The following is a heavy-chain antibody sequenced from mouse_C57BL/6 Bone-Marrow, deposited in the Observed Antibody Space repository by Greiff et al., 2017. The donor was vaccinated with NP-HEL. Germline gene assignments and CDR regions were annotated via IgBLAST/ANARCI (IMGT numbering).Heavy chain of an antibody. CDR3: TKGYYSNYLRY. Sequence: EVQLQQSGAELVRPGASVKLSCTASGFNIKDDYMHWVKQRPEQGLEWIGWIDPENGDTEYASKFQGKATITADTSSNTAYLQLSSLTSEDTAVYYCTKGYYSNYLRYWGQGTTLTVSS. D-gene: IGHD2-5*01. V-gene: IGHV14-4*01. CDR2: IDPENGDT. CDR1: GFNIKDDY. J-gene: IGHJ2*01.